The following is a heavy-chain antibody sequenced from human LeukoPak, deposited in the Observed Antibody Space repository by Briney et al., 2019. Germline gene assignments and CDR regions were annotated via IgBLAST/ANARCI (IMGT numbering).Heavy chain of an antibody. CDR1: GFTFSSSA. CDR3: AKDRGYSGYDPLDY. D-gene: IGHD5-12*01. V-gene: IGHV3-23*01. CDR2: ISTSGGST. Sequence: GGSLRLSCAASGFTFSSSAMSWVRQAPGKGLEWVSTISTSGGSTYYADSVKGRFTISRDNSKNTLYLQMNSLRAEDTAVYYCAKDRGYSGYDPLDYWGQGTLVTASS. J-gene: IGHJ4*02.